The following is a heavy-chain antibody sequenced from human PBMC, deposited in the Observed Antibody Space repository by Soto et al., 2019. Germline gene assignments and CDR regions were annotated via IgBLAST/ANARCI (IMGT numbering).Heavy chain of an antibody. V-gene: IGHV6-1*01. D-gene: IGHD1-7*01. CDR1: GDSVSSNSAA. CDR3: ARGGPNWNYGGHWFDP. J-gene: IGHJ5*02. Sequence: QVQLQQSGPGLVKPSQTLSLTCAISGDSVSSNSAAWNWIRQSPSRGLEWLGRTYYRSKWYNDYAVSVKSRITINPDTSKNLFSLQLNSVTPEDTAVYYCARGGPNWNYGGHWFDPWGQGTLVTVSS. CDR2: TYYRSKWYN.